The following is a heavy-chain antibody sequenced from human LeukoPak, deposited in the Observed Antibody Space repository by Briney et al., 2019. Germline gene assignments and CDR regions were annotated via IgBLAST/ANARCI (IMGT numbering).Heavy chain of an antibody. CDR2: ISSSGRTT. D-gene: IGHD2/OR15-2a*01. V-gene: IGHV3-11*01. J-gene: IGHJ6*02. Sequence: PGGSLRLSCAASGFTFSDYYMSWIRQAPGKGLEWVSYISSSGRTTDYGDSVKGRFTSSRDSAKNSVSLQMNSLRVEDTAVYYCARFQEYDNNYHGKGVWGQGTTGTV. CDR1: GFTFSDYY. CDR3: ARFQEYDNNYHGKGV.